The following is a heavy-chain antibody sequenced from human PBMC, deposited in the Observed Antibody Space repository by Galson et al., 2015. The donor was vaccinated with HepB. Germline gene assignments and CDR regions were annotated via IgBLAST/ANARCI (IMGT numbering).Heavy chain of an antibody. Sequence: SLRLSCAASGFTFSSYGMHWVRQAPGKGLEWVAVISYDGSNKYYADSVKGRFTISRDNSKNTLYLQMNSLKAEDTAVYYCAKDRFYYLFDYWGQGTLVTVSS. D-gene: IGHD2/OR15-2a*01. CDR2: ISYDGSNK. CDR1: GFTFSSYG. V-gene: IGHV3-30*18. J-gene: IGHJ4*02. CDR3: AKDRFYYLFDY.